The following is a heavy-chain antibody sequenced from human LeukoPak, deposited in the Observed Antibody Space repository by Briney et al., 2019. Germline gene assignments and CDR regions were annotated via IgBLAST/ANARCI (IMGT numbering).Heavy chain of an antibody. CDR2: ISWNSGSI. CDR3: AKSPCCDYDSRGYHPTFNYYFDY. J-gene: IGHJ4*02. V-gene: IGHV3-9*01. Sequence: QSGGPLRLSCAASGFTFDDYAMHWVRQAPGKGLEWVSGISWNSGSIGYADSVKGRFTISRDNAKNSLYLQMNSLRAEDTALYYCAKSPCCDYDSRGYHPTFNYYFDYWGQGTLVTVSS. D-gene: IGHD3-22*01. CDR1: GFTFDDYA.